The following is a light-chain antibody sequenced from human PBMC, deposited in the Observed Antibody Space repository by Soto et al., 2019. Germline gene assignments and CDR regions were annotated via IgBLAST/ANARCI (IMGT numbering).Light chain of an antibody. CDR1: QSVSSN. CDR3: QQYNNWLGT. V-gene: IGKV3-15*01. J-gene: IGKJ1*01. Sequence: EIVMTQSPATLSVSPGERVTLSCRASQSVSSNLAWYQQKPGQAPRLLIYGASTRATAIPGRFSGSGSGTEFTLTNSSLQSEDFAVYYCQQYNNWLGTFGQGTKVDIK. CDR2: GAS.